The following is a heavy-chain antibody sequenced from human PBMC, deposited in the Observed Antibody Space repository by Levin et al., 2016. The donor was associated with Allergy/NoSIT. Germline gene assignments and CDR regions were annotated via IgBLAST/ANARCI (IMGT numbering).Heavy chain of an antibody. Sequence: GGSLRLSCAASGFTFSSYAMSWVRQAPGKGLEWVSAISGSGDSTYYADSVRGRFTVSRDNSKNTLYLQMNSLRAEDTAVYYCAKDLLGLSSGWGYYFDYWGQGTLVTVSS. V-gene: IGHV3-23*01. CDR1: GFTFSSYA. D-gene: IGHD6-19*01. CDR3: AKDLLGLSSGWGYYFDY. CDR2: ISGSGDST. J-gene: IGHJ4*02.